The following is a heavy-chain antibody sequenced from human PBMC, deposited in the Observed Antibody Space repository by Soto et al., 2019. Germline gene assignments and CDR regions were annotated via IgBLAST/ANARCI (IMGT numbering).Heavy chain of an antibody. CDR1: GFTFSSYG. V-gene: IGHV3-33*01. Sequence: QVRLVESGGGVVQPGRSLRLSCAASGFTFSSYGMHWVRQAPGKGLEWVAVIWYDGSNKYYADSVKGRFTISRDNSKNTLYLQMNSLRAEDTAVYYCAGGLGYCSGGSCGIVGDWFDPWGQGTLVTVSS. D-gene: IGHD2-15*01. CDR2: IWYDGSNK. J-gene: IGHJ5*02. CDR3: AGGLGYCSGGSCGIVGDWFDP.